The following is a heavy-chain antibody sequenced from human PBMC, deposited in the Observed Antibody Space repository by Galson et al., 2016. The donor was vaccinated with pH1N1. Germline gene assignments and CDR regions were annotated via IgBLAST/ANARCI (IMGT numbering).Heavy chain of an antibody. D-gene: IGHD3-16*02. CDR3: MKGAGGSYPIDS. Sequence: ETLSLTCTVSGFSIRSGYYWGWIWQPLGKGLEWIGSIYHSGTTYYNPSLKSRVTISVDTSKNQFSLGLRSVTAGDTAVFYCMKGAGGSYPIDSWGQGTLVTVSS. J-gene: IGHJ4*02. V-gene: IGHV4-38-2*02. CDR2: IYHSGTT. CDR1: GFSIRSGYY.